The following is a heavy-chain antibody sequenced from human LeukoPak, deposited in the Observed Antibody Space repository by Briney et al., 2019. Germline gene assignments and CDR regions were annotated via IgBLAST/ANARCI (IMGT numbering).Heavy chain of an antibody. J-gene: IGHJ6*03. CDR1: GYSFTSYW. V-gene: IGHV5-51*01. Sequence: GESLKISCKGSGYSFTSYWIGWVRQMPGKGLEWMGIIYPGDSDTRYSPSFQGQVTISADKSISTAYLQWSSLKASDTAMYYCARRTLEMATPNTAYYYYYMDVWGKGTTVTVSS. CDR3: ARRTLEMATPNTAYYYYYMDV. CDR2: IYPGDSDT. D-gene: IGHD5-24*01.